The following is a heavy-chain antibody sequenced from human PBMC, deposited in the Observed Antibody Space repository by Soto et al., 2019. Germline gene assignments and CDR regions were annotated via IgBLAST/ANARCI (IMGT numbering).Heavy chain of an antibody. D-gene: IGHD3-10*01. J-gene: IGHJ5*02. V-gene: IGHV3-30*18. CDR1: GFTFSSYG. Sequence: QVQLVESGGGVVQPGRSLRLSCAASGFTFSSYGMHWVRQAPGKGLEWVAVISYDGSNKYYADSVKGRFTISRYNSKNTLYLQMNSVRAEDTAVYYCAKVGNTMVRGVPLGWFDPWGQGTLVTVSS. CDR3: AKVGNTMVRGVPLGWFDP. CDR2: ISYDGSNK.